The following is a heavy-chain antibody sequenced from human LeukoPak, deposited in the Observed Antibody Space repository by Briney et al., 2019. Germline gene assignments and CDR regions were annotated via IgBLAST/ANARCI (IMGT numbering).Heavy chain of an antibody. Sequence: SETLSLTCAVYGGSFSGYYWSWIRQPPGKGLEWIGEINHSGSTNYNPSLKSRVTISVDTSKNQFSLKLSSVTAADTAVYYCAKVAVLYQTEGWGQGTLVTVSS. CDR3: AKVAVLYQTEG. CDR1: GGSFSGYY. CDR2: INHSGST. D-gene: IGHD2-8*01. J-gene: IGHJ4*02. V-gene: IGHV4-34*01.